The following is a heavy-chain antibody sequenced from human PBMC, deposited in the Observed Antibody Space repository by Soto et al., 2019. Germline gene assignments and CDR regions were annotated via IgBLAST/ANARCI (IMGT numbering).Heavy chain of an antibody. V-gene: IGHV1-2*02. D-gene: IGHD3-10*01. J-gene: IGHJ5*02. CDR1: GYTFTGYY. Sequence: ASVKVSCKASGYTFTGYYMHWVRQAPGQGVECRGCINPNSGGTNYAQKVQGRVTMTRDTSISTADMELSRLRSDDTAVHYCEGVINMVRGVMGSWGQGALVTVSS. CDR3: EGVINMVRGVMGS. CDR2: INPNSGGT.